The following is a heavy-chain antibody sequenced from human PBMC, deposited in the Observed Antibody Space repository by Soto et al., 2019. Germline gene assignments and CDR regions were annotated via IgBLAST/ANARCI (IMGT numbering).Heavy chain of an antibody. D-gene: IGHD1-26*01. Sequence: EVQLVESGGGLVQPGGSLRLSCAASGFTFSTYWMSLVRRTPGKGLEWVANIKQDGTEKYYVDSVRGRLTVSRDNAKSSLYLQMNSLRVEDTAVYYCTTSPHRDSERVFVWGQGTAVTVS. CDR2: IKQDGTEK. CDR1: GFTFSTYW. V-gene: IGHV3-7*01. J-gene: IGHJ6*02. CDR3: TTSPHRDSERVFV.